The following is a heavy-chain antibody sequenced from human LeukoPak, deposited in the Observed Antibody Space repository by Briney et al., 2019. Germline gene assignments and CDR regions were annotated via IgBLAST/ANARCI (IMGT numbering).Heavy chain of an antibody. V-gene: IGHV3-7*03. CDR2: IKQDGSEK. Sequence: GGSLRLSCAASGFTFSTYWMSWVRQAPGKGLEWVANIKQDGSEKNYVDSVKGRFTISRDNAKNSLYLQMNNLRVEDTAVYYCARDGRPLDYWGQGTLVTVSS. CDR3: ARDGRPLDY. CDR1: GFTFSTYW. J-gene: IGHJ4*02.